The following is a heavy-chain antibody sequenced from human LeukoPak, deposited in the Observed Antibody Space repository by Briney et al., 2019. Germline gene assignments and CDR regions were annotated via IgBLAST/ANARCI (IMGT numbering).Heavy chain of an antibody. CDR3: ARDRYYGSGSYGSPFDY. CDR2: ISAYNGNT. Sequence: GASVKVSCKASGYTFTSYGISWVRQAPGQGLEWMGWISAYNGNTNYAQKLQGRVTMTTDISTSTAYMELRSLRSDDTAVYYCARDRYYGSGSYGSPFDYWGQGTLVTVS. J-gene: IGHJ4*02. CDR1: GYTFTSYG. V-gene: IGHV1-18*01. D-gene: IGHD3-10*01.